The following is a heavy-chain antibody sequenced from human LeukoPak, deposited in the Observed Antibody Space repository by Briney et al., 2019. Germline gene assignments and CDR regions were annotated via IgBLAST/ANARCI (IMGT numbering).Heavy chain of an antibody. V-gene: IGHV4-39*01. CDR3: ARQYSSSWYLDY. Sequence: SETLSITCTVSGGSISSSSYYWGWIRQPPGKGLEWIGSIYYSGSTYYNPSLKSRVTISVDTSKNQFSLKLSSVTAADTAVYYCARQYSSSWYLDYWGQGTLVTVSS. CDR2: IYYSGST. D-gene: IGHD6-13*01. J-gene: IGHJ4*02. CDR1: GGSISSSSYY.